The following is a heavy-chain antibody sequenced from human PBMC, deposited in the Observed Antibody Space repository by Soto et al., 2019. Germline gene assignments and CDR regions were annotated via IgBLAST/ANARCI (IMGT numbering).Heavy chain of an antibody. Sequence: GGSLRLSCAASGFTFSSYAMSWVRQAPGKGLEWVSAISGSGGSTYYADSVKGRFTISRDNSKNTLYLQMNSLRAEDTAVYYCAKEGPPLRYFDWSPTGDYWGQGTLVTVSS. CDR2: ISGSGGST. J-gene: IGHJ4*02. D-gene: IGHD3-9*01. V-gene: IGHV3-23*01. CDR1: GFTFSSYA. CDR3: AKEGPPLRYFDWSPTGDY.